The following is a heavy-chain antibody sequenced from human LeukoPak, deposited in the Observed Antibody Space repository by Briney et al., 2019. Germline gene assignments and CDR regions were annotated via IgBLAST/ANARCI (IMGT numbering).Heavy chain of an antibody. Sequence: GGSLRLSCAASGFTVSSNYMSWVRQAPGKGLEWVSDIYSGGSTYYADSVKGRFTISRDNSKNTLYLQMNSLRAEDTAVYYCARETRETYYDILTGYRIAEGYYYGMDVWGQGTTVTVSS. CDR3: ARETRETYYDILTGYRIAEGYYYGMDV. J-gene: IGHJ6*02. CDR2: IYSGGST. D-gene: IGHD3-9*01. CDR1: GFTVSSNY. V-gene: IGHV3-53*01.